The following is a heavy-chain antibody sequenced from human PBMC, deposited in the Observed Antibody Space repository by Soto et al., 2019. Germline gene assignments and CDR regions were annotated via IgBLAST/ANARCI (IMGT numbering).Heavy chain of an antibody. J-gene: IGHJ4*02. D-gene: IGHD6-19*01. CDR2: IYPADSDT. V-gene: IGHV5-51*03. Sequence: EVQLVQSGEEVKKPGASLKISCKASGYTFTNYWIGWVRQVPGKGLEWLGNIYPADSDTRYSPSFQGQVTITVDKSTSTAYLQWSNLKPSDSAMYFCARPTGYSSGWYADYWGQGTLVTVSS. CDR3: ARPTGYSSGWYADY. CDR1: GYTFTNYW.